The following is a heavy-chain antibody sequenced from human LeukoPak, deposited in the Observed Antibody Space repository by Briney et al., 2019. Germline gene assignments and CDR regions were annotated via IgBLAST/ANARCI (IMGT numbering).Heavy chain of an antibody. CDR3: ARLIGGSPSDY. J-gene: IGHJ4*02. V-gene: IGHV1-2*02. Sequence: ASVKVSCKASGYTFTGYYMHWVRQAPGQGLEWMGWINPNSGGTNYAQEFQGRVTMTRATSISTAYMELSRLRSDDTAVYYCARLIGGSPSDYWGQGTLVTVSS. CDR1: GYTFTGYY. D-gene: IGHD1-26*01. CDR2: INPNSGGT.